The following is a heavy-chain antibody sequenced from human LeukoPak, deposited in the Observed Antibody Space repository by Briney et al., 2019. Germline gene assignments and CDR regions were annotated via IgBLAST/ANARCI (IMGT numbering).Heavy chain of an antibody. J-gene: IGHJ5*02. Sequence: GGSLRLSCAASGFTFDDYTMHWVRQAPGKGLEWVSLISWDGGSTYYADSVKGRFTISRDNSKNSLYLQMNSLRTEDTALYYCARGLGELPRFDPWGQGALVTVSS. CDR3: ARGLGELPRFDP. V-gene: IGHV3-43*01. D-gene: IGHD1-26*01. CDR2: ISWDGGST. CDR1: GFTFDDYT.